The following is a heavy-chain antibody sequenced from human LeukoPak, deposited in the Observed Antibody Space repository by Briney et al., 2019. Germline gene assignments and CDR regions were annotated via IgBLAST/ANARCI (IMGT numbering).Heavy chain of an antibody. Sequence: EASVKVSCKASGYTFTDYYMHWVRQAPGQGLEWMGWISPNSGGANYAQKFQGRVTMTRDTSISTAYMELSRLRSDDTAVYYCVRDLQTGGMIAFGGVITPGDYWGQGTLVTVSS. CDR2: ISPNSGGA. J-gene: IGHJ4*02. CDR1: GYTFTDYY. D-gene: IGHD3-16*02. V-gene: IGHV1-2*02. CDR3: VRDLQTGGMIAFGGVITPGDY.